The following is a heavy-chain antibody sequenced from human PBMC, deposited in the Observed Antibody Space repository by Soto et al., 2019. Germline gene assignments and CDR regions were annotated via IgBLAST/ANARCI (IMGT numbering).Heavy chain of an antibody. V-gene: IGHV1-18*01. CDR1: GYSFATSG. CDR3: ARAGQYYDSSGYAN. D-gene: IGHD3-22*01. Sequence: QVKLVQSGTEVKQPGASMKVSCKASGYSFATSGISWVRQAPGQGLEWMGWISAYEGNTNYDQKLQDRVTMTTDTSTSTAYLELRNLRSDDTAVYYCARAGQYYDSSGYANWGQGTLVTVSS. CDR2: ISAYEGNT. J-gene: IGHJ4*02.